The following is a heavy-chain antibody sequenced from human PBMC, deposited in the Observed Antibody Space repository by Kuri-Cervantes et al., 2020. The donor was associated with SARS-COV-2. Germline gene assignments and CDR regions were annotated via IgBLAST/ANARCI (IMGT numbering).Heavy chain of an antibody. CDR1: GFTFGYYA. CDR2: IRYDGSNK. Sequence: GESLKISCTASGFTFGYYAMSWVRQAPGKGLEWVAFIRYDGSNKYYADSVKGRFTISRDNSKNTLYLQMNSLRAEDTAVYYCAKNWVPAAGGYYYYYYMDVWGKGTTVTVSS. J-gene: IGHJ6*03. CDR3: AKNWVPAAGGYYYYYYMDV. D-gene: IGHD2-2*01. V-gene: IGHV3-30*02.